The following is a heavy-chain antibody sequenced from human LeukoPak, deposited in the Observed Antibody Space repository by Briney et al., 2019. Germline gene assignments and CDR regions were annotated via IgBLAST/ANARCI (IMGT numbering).Heavy chain of an antibody. J-gene: IGHJ4*02. V-gene: IGHV1-2*06. CDR3: AADNIAALY. Sequence: ASVKVSCKASGYTFTGYYIHWLRQAPGQGLEWMGRINPNSGATNYAQRFQGRVTMTRDTSISTAYMELTSLRSDDTAVYYCAADNIAALYWGQGTLVTVSS. CDR1: GYTFTGYY. CDR2: INPNSGAT. D-gene: IGHD6-6*01.